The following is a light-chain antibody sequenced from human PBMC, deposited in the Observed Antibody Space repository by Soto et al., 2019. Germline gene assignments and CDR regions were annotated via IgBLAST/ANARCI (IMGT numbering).Light chain of an antibody. CDR3: TSYAGTYSFFYV. CDR1: SSDVGAYNY. V-gene: IGLV2-8*01. J-gene: IGLJ1*01. CDR2: EVS. Sequence: QSALTQPPSASGSPGQPVTISCTGTSSDVGAYNYVSWYQQLPGKAPKLIIYEVSKRPSGVPDRFSGSKSGNTASLTVSWLQAEDEADYYCTSYAGTYSFFYVFGTGTKVTVL.